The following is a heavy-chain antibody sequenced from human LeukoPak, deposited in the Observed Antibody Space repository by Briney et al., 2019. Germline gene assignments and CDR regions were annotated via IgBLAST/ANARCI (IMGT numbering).Heavy chain of an antibody. D-gene: IGHD3-3*01. CDR3: ARVTDFWSGWNAFDI. CDR2: IYTSGIT. J-gene: IGHJ3*02. Sequence: PSETLSLTYTVSGGSVSGGSYYWSWIRQPAGKGLEWIGRIYTSGITNYNPSLKSRVTISVDTSKNQFSLKLSSVTAAYTAVYYCARVTDFWSGWNAFDIWGQGTMVTVSS. V-gene: IGHV4-61*02. CDR1: GGSVSGGSYY.